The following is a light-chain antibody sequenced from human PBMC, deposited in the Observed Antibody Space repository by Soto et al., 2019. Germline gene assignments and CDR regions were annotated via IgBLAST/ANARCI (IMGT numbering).Light chain of an antibody. J-gene: IGLJ2*01. CDR3: QTWGTGIQV. V-gene: IGLV4-69*01. CDR2: LNSDGSH. CDR1: RGHSSYA. Sequence: QLVLTQSPSASASLGASVKLTCTLSRGHSSYAIALHQQQPEEGPRYLMKLNSDGSHSKGDGIPDRFSGSSSGAERYLTISSLQSEDEADYYCQTWGTGIQVFGGGTKLTVL.